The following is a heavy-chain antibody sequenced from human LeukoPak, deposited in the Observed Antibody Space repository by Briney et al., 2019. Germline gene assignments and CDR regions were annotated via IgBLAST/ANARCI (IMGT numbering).Heavy chain of an antibody. Sequence: SETLSLTCTVSGGSISGHYWNWIRQSPEKGLEWIGYIYYSGTINYNPSLKARVTMSIDTSNNQFSLKLSSVPAADTAIYCCAKSKSLGLQYFDNWGQGTLATVSS. CDR2: IYYSGTI. CDR3: AKSKSLGLQYFDN. D-gene: IGHD1-7*01. CDR1: GGSISGHY. J-gene: IGHJ4*02. V-gene: IGHV4-59*11.